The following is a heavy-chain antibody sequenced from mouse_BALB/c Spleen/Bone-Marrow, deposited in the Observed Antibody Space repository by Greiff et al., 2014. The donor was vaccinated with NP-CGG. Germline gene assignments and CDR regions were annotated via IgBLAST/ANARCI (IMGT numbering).Heavy chain of an antibody. Sequence: VKLQESGGGLVKPGGSLKLSCAASGFIFSRYAMSWVRQTPEKRLEWVASISSGGSTSFPDSVKGRFTISRDNARNILYLQMSSLRSEDTAMYYCARGDIPRYYFDYWGQGTTLTVSS. CDR3: ARGDIPRYYFDY. D-gene: IGHD3-1*01. CDR1: GFIFSRYA. V-gene: IGHV5-6-5*01. CDR2: ISSGGST. J-gene: IGHJ2*01.